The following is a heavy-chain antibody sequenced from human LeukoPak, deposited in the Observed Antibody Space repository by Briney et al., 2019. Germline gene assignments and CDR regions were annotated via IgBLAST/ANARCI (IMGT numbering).Heavy chain of an antibody. CDR2: ISSSSSYI. Sequence: GGSLRLSCAASGFTFSSYAMSWVRQAPGKGLEWVSSISSSSSYIYYADSVKGRFTISRDNAKNSLYLQMNSLRAEDTAVYYCARNVRSPNWFDPWGQGTLVTVSS. CDR3: ARNVRSPNWFDP. J-gene: IGHJ5*02. V-gene: IGHV3-21*01. D-gene: IGHD3-16*01. CDR1: GFTFSSYA.